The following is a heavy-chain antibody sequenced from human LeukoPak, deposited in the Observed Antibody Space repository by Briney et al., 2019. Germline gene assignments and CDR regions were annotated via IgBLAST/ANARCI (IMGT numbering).Heavy chain of an antibody. D-gene: IGHD3-10*01. CDR3: ARKGLYYYGSGSYDY. CDR2: INPNSGGT. V-gene: IGHV1-2*02. CDR1: GYTFTGYY. Sequence: ASVKVSCKASGYTFTGYYMHWVRQAPGQGLEWMGWINPNSGGTNYAQKFQGRVTMTRDTSISTAYMELSRLRSDDTALYYCARKGLYYYGSGSYDYWGQGTLVTVSS. J-gene: IGHJ4*02.